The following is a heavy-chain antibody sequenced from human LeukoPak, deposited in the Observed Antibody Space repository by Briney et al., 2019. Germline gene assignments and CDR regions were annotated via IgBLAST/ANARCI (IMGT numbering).Heavy chain of an antibody. J-gene: IGHJ4*02. V-gene: IGHV3-53*01. CDR3: ARGVEPLAANTLAY. CDR2: LYSDGNT. CDR1: GFSVITND. Sequence: GGSLRLSCAASGFSVITNDMTWVRQAPGKGLEWVSVLYSDGNTKYADSVQGRFTISRDNSKNTLYLEMNSLSPDDTAVYYCARGVEPLAANTLAYRGQGTQVTVSS. D-gene: IGHD1-14*01.